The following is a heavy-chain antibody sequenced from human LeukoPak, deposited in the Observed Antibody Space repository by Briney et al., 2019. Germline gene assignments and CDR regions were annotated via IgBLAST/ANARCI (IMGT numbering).Heavy chain of an antibody. CDR1: GLTFSSHW. CDR2: ISGSGGST. V-gene: IGHV3-23*01. Sequence: GGSLRLSCAASGLTFSSHWMHWVRQAPGRGLVWVSAISGSGGSTYYADSVKGRFTISRDNSKNTLYLQMNSLRAEDTAVYYCAKSRGYDILTGPLVYFDYWGQGTLVTVSS. J-gene: IGHJ4*02. CDR3: AKSRGYDILTGPLVYFDY. D-gene: IGHD3-9*01.